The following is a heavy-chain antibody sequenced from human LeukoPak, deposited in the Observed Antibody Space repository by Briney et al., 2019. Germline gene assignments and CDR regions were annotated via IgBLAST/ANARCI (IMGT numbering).Heavy chain of an antibody. CDR3: ARLFASTGYYYMGGVFDL. CDR2: VNRGGNDI. Sequence: GESLRLSCEVSGFTVRSDYMSWVRQAPGKGLEWLAYVNRGGNDIYYADSLKSRFTISRDNAENSLYLQMNSLRGDDTAVYYCARLFASTGYYYMGGVFDLWGQGTLVAVSS. CDR1: GFTVRSDY. J-gene: IGHJ3*01. D-gene: IGHD3-22*01. V-gene: IGHV3-48*03.